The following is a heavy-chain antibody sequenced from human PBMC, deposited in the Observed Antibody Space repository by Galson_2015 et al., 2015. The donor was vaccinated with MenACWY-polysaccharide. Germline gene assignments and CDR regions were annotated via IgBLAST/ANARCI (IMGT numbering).Heavy chain of an antibody. J-gene: IGHJ4*01. Sequence: SLRLSCAASGFNFSIYVMTWVRQAPGKGLEWVSAISSGSDTAYYTDSVKGRFTISRDNSNDKGHLQIDSLRAEDKAVYYCVKGGWADNWVQGTLVIVSS. CDR3: VKGGWADN. D-gene: IGHD1-26*01. CDR2: ISSGSDTA. V-gene: IGHV3-23*01. CDR1: GFNFSIYV.